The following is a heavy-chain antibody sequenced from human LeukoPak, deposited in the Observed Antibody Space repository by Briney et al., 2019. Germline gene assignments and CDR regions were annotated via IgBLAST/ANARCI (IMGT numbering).Heavy chain of an antibody. CDR3: ARDRIMVRGVIRILDY. D-gene: IGHD3-10*01. V-gene: IGHV4-61*02. Sequence: PSETLSLTCTVSGGSISSGSYYWSWIRQPAGKGLEWIGRIYTSGSTNYNPSLKSRVTISYTSKNQFSLKLNSVTAADTAVYYCARDRIMVRGVIRILDYWGQGTLVTVSS. J-gene: IGHJ4*02. CDR2: IYTSGST. CDR1: GGSISSGSYY.